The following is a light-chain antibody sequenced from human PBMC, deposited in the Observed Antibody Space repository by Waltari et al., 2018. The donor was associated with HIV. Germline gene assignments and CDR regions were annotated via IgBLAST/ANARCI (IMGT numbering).Light chain of an antibody. J-gene: IGLJ1*01. V-gene: IGLV2-14*01. CDR2: DVR. CDR1: TNNVGSSNY. CDR3: SSYTSSSTYV. Sequence: QSALTQPASVSGPPGQSITISCPGTTNNVGSSNYVTWHQQHPGEAPKLIIHDVRDRHSGSSNRFSGSKSGNTASLTISGLQTEDEADYYCSSYTSSSTYVFGTGTRVTGL.